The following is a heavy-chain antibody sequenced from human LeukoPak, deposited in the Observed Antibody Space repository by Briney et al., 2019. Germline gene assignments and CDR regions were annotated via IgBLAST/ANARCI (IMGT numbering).Heavy chain of an antibody. CDR3: ARRRIAAAANYYYYGMDV. CDR1: GYSFTSYW. V-gene: IGHV5-10-1*01. Sequence: GESLKISCKGSGYSFTSYWISWVRQMPGKGLEWMGRIDPSDSYTNYSPSFQGHVTISADKSISTDYLQWSSLKASDTAMYYCARRRIAAAANYYYYGMDVWGQGTTVTVSS. D-gene: IGHD6-13*01. J-gene: IGHJ6*02. CDR2: IDPSDSYT.